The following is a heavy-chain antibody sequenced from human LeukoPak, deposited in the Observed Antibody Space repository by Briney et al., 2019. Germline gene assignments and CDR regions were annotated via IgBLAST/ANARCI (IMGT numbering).Heavy chain of an antibody. V-gene: IGHV3-23*01. D-gene: IGHD6-13*01. CDR1: GFTFSSYA. Sequence: GGSLRLSCAASGFTFSSYAMSWVRQAPGEGLEWVSAISGSGGSTYYAGSVKGRFTISRDNSKSMLYLQMNSLRAEDTAVYYCAKSSPSDSSSWYPSWHWGQGTLVTVSS. CDR2: ISGSGGST. J-gene: IGHJ1*01. CDR3: AKSSPSDSSSWYPSWH.